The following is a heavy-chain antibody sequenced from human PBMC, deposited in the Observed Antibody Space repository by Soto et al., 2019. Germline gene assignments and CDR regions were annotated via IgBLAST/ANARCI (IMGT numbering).Heavy chain of an antibody. J-gene: IGHJ6*02. Sequence: QVQLVQSGAEVKKPGASVKVSCKASGYTFTSYGIIWVRQAPGQGLEWMGWISAYNGNTNYAQKLQGRVTMTTDTSTSTAYMELRSLRSDDTAVYYCASSSPQVTRLRYYYYGMDVWVQGTTVTVSS. CDR2: ISAYNGNT. D-gene: IGHD2-21*02. CDR1: GYTFTSYG. V-gene: IGHV1-18*01. CDR3: ASSSPQVTRLRYYYYGMDV.